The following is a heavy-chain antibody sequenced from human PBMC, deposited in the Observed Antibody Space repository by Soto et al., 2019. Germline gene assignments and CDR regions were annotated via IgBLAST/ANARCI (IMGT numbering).Heavy chain of an antibody. CDR3: ARGPRDDILTGNSRYFDY. J-gene: IGHJ4*02. CDR1: GGSFSGYY. V-gene: IGHV4-34*01. D-gene: IGHD3-9*01. Sequence: PSETLSLTYAVYGGSFSGYYWSWIRQPPGKGLEWIGEINHSGSTNYNPFLKSRVTISVDTSKNLFSLKLSSVTAADTAVYYCARGPRDDILTGNSRYFDYWGQGTLVTVSS. CDR2: INHSGST.